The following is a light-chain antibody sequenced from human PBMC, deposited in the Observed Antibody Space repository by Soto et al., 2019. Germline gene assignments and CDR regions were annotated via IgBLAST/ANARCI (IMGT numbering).Light chain of an antibody. CDR2: RNN. CDR1: TSNIGSSY. J-gene: IGLJ1*01. CDR3: ATWDDSLNGFYV. V-gene: IGLV1-47*01. Sequence: QSVLTQPPSASGTPGQGVTISCSGSTSNIGSSYVYWYQQLPGTASKLLIYRNNQRPSGVPDRFSGSKSGTSASLAISGLRSDDEADYFCATWDDSLNGFYVFGTGTKVTV.